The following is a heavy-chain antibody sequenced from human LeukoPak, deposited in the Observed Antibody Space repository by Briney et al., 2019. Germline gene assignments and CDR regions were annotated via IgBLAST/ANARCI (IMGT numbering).Heavy chain of an antibody. J-gene: IGHJ6*03. Sequence: KTSETLSLTCTVSGGSISSYYWSWIRQPAGKGLEWIGRIYTSGSTNYNPSLKSRVTMSVDTSKNQFSLKLTSVTAADTAVYYCARDARYSYGSYYMDVWGKGTTVTVSS. V-gene: IGHV4-4*07. CDR1: GGSISSYY. CDR3: ARDARYSYGSYYMDV. D-gene: IGHD5-18*01. CDR2: IYTSGST.